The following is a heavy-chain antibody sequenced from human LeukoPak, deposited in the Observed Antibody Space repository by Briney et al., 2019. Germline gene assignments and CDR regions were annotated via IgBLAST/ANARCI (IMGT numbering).Heavy chain of an antibody. V-gene: IGHV4-59*01. CDR3: AGHGRIWGYYYGMDV. Sequence: SETLSLTCTVSGGSISSYYWSWIRQPPGKGLEWIGYIYYSGSTNYNPSLKSRVTISVDTSKNQFSLKLTSVTAADTAVYYCAGHGRIWGYYYGMDVWGQGTTVTVSS. J-gene: IGHJ6*02. D-gene: IGHD4-23*01. CDR1: GGSISSYY. CDR2: IYYSGST.